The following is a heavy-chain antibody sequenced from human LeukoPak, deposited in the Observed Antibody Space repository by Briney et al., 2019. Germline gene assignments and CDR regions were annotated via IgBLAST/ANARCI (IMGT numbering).Heavy chain of an antibody. CDR1: GYTFTSYG. V-gene: IGHV1-18*01. J-gene: IGHJ5*02. CDR2: ISAHNGNT. D-gene: IGHD6-13*01. CDR3: ARAGQGAAGNFDP. Sequence: GASVKVSCKASGYTFTSYGISWVRQAPGQGLEWMGRISAHNGNTNYAQKPQGRVTMTTDTSTSTAHMEVRSLRSGDTAVYYCARAGQGAAGNFDPWGQGTLVTVSS.